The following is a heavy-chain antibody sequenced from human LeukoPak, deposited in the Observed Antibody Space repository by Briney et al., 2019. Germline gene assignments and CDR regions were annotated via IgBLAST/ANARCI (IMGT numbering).Heavy chain of an antibody. V-gene: IGHV4-39*07. D-gene: IGHD2-15*01. CDR3: ARDCCADRSWFDP. CDR1: GDSISSRTFY. Sequence: SETLSLTWTVSGDSISSRTFYWGWIRQPPGKGLEWIGSIFYSGTTYYNPSLKSRVTISVDTSKNQFSLKLSSVTAADTAVYYCARDCCADRSWFDPWGQGTLVTVSS. CDR2: IFYSGTT. J-gene: IGHJ5*02.